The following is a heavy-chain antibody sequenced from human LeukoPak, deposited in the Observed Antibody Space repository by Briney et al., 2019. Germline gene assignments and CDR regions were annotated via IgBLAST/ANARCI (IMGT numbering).Heavy chain of an antibody. V-gene: IGHV1-69*13. Sequence: GASVKVSCKASGGTFSSYAISWVRQAPGQGLEWMGRIIPIFGTANYAQKFQGRVTITADESTSTAYMELSSLRSEDTAVYYCARDFYDYVWGSYRYYFDYWGQGTLVTVSS. CDR3: ARDFYDYVWGSYRYYFDY. J-gene: IGHJ4*02. CDR1: GGTFSSYA. D-gene: IGHD3-16*02. CDR2: IIPIFGTA.